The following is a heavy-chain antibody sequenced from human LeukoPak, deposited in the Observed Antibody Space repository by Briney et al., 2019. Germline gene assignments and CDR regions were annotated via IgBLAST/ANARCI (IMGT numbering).Heavy chain of an antibody. CDR2: ISYDGSKK. V-gene: IGHV3-30*18. Sequence: GGSLRLSCAASGFTFSSYGMHWVRQAPGKGLEWVAVISYDGSKKYYADSVKGRFTISRDNSKNTLYLQMNSLRAEDTALYYCAKDMTVTIYYYYGMDVWGQGTTVTVSS. J-gene: IGHJ6*02. D-gene: IGHD4-17*01. CDR1: GFTFSSYG. CDR3: AKDMTVTIYYYYGMDV.